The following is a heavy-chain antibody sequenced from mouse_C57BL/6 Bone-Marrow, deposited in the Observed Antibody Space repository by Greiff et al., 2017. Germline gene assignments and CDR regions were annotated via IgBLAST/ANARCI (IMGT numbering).Heavy chain of an antibody. J-gene: IGHJ4*01. Sequence: QVQLQQPGAELVKPGASVKMSCKASGYTFTSYWITWVKQRPGQGLEWIGDIYPGSGSTNYNEKFKSKATFTADTSSNTAYMQLSSLTTEDYAIYYCARELGGAMDYWGQGTSVTVSS. CDR3: ARELGGAMDY. V-gene: IGHV1-55*01. CDR1: GYTFTSYW. D-gene: IGHD4-1*01. CDR2: IYPGSGST.